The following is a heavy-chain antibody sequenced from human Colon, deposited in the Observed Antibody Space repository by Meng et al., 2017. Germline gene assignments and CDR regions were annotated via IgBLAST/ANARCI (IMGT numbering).Heavy chain of an antibody. D-gene: IGHD3-10*01. V-gene: IGHV3-23*01. CDR2: ISGSGGST. Sequence: GESLKISCAASGFTFSSYAMSWVRQAPGKGLEWVSAISGSGGSTYYADSVKGRFTISRDNSKNTLYLQMNSLRAEDTAVYYCAKEGSVDYFAYWGQGKRVTSSS. CDR3: AKEGSVDYFAY. CDR1: GFTFSSYA. J-gene: IGHJ4*02.